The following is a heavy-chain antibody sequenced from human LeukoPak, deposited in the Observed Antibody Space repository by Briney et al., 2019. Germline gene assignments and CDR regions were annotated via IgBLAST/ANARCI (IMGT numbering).Heavy chain of an antibody. V-gene: IGHV3-23*01. CDR1: GFAFSSYS. D-gene: IGHD6-6*01. CDR3: AKASTTAARQPFDS. Sequence: GGSLRLSCAASGFAFSSYSMSWVRQAPGKGLEWISVISGTGDVTVYADSVKGRFTISRDNSKNTLDLQMTSLRAEDTAIYHCAKASTTAARQPFDSWGQGTLVTVSS. CDR2: ISGTGDVT. J-gene: IGHJ4*02.